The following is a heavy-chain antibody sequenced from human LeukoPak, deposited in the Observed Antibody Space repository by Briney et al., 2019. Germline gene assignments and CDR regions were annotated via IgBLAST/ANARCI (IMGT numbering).Heavy chain of an antibody. CDR2: INHSGST. CDR1: GGSFSGYY. CDR3: ARRGPPRTMLRGVKSGWFDP. D-gene: IGHD3-10*01. J-gene: IGHJ5*02. V-gene: IGHV4-34*01. Sequence: SETLSLTCAVYGGSFSGYYWSWIRQPPGKGLEWIGEINHSGSTNYNPSLKSRVTISVDTSKNQFSLKLSSVTAADTAVYYCARRGPPRTMLRGVKSGWFDPWGQGTLVTVSS.